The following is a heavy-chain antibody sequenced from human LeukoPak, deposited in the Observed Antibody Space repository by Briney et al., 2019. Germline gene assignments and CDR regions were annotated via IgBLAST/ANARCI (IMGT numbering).Heavy chain of an antibody. J-gene: IGHJ4*02. CDR2: INHSGST. CDR1: GGSFSGYY. Sequence: MASETLSLTCAVYGGSFSGYYWSWIRQPPGKGLEWIGEINHSGSTNYNPSLKSRVTISVGTSKNQFSLKLSSVTAADTAVYYCARRLVWGQYYFDYWGQGTLVTVSS. CDR3: ARRLVWGQYYFDY. V-gene: IGHV4-34*01. D-gene: IGHD6-6*01.